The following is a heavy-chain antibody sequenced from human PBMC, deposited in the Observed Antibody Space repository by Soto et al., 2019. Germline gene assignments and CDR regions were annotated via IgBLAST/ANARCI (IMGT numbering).Heavy chain of an antibody. CDR3: ARVVRAVAGIGIDYMDV. CDR1: GDSVSSNSAA. D-gene: IGHD6-19*01. V-gene: IGHV6-1*01. Sequence: SQTLSLTCAISGDSVSSNSAAWNWIRQSPSRGLEWLGRTYYRSKWYNDYAVSVKSRITINPDTSKNQFSLQLNSVTPEDTAVYYCARVVRAVAGIGIDYMDVWGKGTTVTVSS. J-gene: IGHJ6*03. CDR2: TYYRSKWYN.